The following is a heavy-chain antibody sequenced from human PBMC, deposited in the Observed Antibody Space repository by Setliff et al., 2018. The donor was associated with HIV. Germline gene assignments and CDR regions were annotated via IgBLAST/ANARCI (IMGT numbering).Heavy chain of an antibody. V-gene: IGHV3-73*01. D-gene: IGHD3-22*01. CDR2: IKTEAEGYAT. CDR1: GFTFSGSP. CDR3: TRPQYIYDNSDSDN. Sequence: PGESLKISCGASGFTFSGSPMHWVRQASGKGLEWVGRIKTEAEGYATAYAASVKGRFTISRDDSKNTAYLQMNSLKTEDTAIYYRTRPQYIYDNSDSDNWGQGALVTVSS. J-gene: IGHJ4*02.